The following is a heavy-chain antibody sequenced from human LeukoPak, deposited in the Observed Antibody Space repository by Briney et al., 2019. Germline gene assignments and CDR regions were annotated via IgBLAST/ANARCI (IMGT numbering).Heavy chain of an antibody. CDR3: ARGVPYDSWSGPHYSDY. V-gene: IGHV3-7*01. J-gene: IGHJ4*02. CDR1: GFTFSSYG. Sequence: QTGGSLRLSCAASGFTFSSYGMHWVRQAPGKGLEWVAHIKQDGSQEYYVDSVKGRFTISRDSAKNSLYLQMNSLRAEDTAVYYCARGVPYDSWSGPHYSDYWGQGTLVTVSS. D-gene: IGHD3-3*01. CDR2: IKQDGSQE.